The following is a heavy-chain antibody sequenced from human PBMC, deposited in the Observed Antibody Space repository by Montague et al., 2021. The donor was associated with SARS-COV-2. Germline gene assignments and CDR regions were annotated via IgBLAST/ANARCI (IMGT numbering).Heavy chain of an antibody. Sequence: SETLSLTCTVSGGSISSSSYFWGWIRQPPGKGLEGIGSIYDSGNTYYNPSLKSRVTISVDTSKNPFSLKLSSVTAADTAVYYCARAFIAEAGNTSFDYWGQGTLVTVSS. D-gene: IGHD6-13*01. V-gene: IGHV4-39*01. CDR2: IYDSGNT. CDR1: GGSISSSSYF. CDR3: ARAFIAEAGNTSFDY. J-gene: IGHJ4*02.